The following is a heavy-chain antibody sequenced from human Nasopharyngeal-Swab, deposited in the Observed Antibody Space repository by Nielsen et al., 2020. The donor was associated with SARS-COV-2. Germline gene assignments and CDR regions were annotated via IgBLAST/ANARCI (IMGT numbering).Heavy chain of an antibody. CDR2: IWYAGSNK. Sequence: GESLKISCAASGFTFSSYGMHWVRQAPGKGLEWVAVIWYAGSNKYYADSVKCRFTISRDNSKNTLYLQMTSLRAEDTAVYYCARDGAPGDSGSYYGMDVWGQGTTVTVSS. V-gene: IGHV3-33*01. D-gene: IGHD1-26*01. CDR3: ARDGAPGDSGSYYGMDV. CDR1: GFTFSSYG. J-gene: IGHJ6*02.